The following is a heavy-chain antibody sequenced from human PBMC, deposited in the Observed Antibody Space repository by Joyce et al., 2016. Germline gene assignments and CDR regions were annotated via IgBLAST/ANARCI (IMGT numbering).Heavy chain of an antibody. J-gene: IGHJ4*02. V-gene: IGHV3-30*04. CDR1: GFTFTTFA. Sequence: QVQLVESGGGVVQPGTSLRLSCAASGFTFTTFAMHWVRQTPGKGLEGVDIISQDGVSKIIYYSGSSKYYSDSVKGRFTISRDNSKNTLYLQMDSLRTEDTAIYYCARHRGDYFDFWGQGALVTVSS. CDR2: ISQDGVSKIIYYSGSSK. CDR3: ARHRGDYFDF. D-gene: IGHD3-10*01.